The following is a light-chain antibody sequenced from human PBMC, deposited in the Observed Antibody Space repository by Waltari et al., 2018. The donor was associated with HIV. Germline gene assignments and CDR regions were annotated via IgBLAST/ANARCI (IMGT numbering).Light chain of an antibody. J-gene: IGKJ4*01. CDR3: QQFNSYPQT. V-gene: IGKV1-13*02. Sequence: AIQLTQSPSSLSASVGDRVTITCRASQDISNTLAWYQHRPGKAPKLLIYDVSSLQSWVPSRFSGSGSGTDFTLTITSLQPEDFATYYCQQFNSYPQTFGGGTKVEIK. CDR1: QDISNT. CDR2: DVS.